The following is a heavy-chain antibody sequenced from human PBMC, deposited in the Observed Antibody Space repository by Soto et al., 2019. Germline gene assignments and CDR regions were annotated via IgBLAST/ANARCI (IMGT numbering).Heavy chain of an antibody. V-gene: IGHV1-3*04. CDR3: ARDRTMVLAFDI. CDR2: IHTGNGNT. J-gene: IGHJ3*02. D-gene: IGHD3-10*01. Sequence: GASVKVSCKASGYTFSSYAIHWVRQAPGQGLEWMGWIHTGNGNTKYSQNFQGRVTMTRDTSTSTVYMELSSLRSEDTAVYYCARDRTMVLAFDIWGQGTMVTVSS. CDR1: GYTFSSYA.